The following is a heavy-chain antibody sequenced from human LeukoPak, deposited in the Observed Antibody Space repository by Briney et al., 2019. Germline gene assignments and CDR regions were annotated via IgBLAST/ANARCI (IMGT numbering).Heavy chain of an antibody. D-gene: IGHD3-10*01. V-gene: IGHV3-53*01. CDR3: ARDSGRFDVFDI. J-gene: IGHJ3*02. Sequence: PGGSLRLSCAASGFTVSTNYMSWVRQAPGKGLEWVSVIYSDGRTYYVDSVKGRFTISRDNSKNTLYLQMNSLRAEDTAVYYCARDSGRFDVFDIWGQGTMVTVSS. CDR1: GFTVSTNY. CDR2: IYSDGRT.